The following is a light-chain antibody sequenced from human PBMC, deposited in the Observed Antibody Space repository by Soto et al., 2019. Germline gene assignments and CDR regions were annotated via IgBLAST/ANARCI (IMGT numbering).Light chain of an antibody. CDR3: SSYTTSYFYV. J-gene: IGLJ1*01. Sequence: QSALTQPASVSGSPGQSITISCTGSGLDIGAYDYVSWYQQHPGKAPKLLIYGVKNRPSGVSYRFSASKSAFTASLTISGLQAEDEAHYYCSSYTTSYFYVFGPGTKVTVL. V-gene: IGLV2-14*01. CDR2: GVK. CDR1: GLDIGAYDY.